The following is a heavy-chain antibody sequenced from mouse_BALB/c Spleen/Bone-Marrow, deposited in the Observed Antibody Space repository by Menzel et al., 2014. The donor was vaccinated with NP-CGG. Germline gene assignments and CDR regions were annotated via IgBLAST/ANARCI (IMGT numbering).Heavy chain of an antibody. Sequence: QVQLQQSGVELVRPGASVTLSCKASGYTFTDYEIHWVKQTPVHGLEWIGAIDPETGGNAYNQKFKGKATLTADKSSSTANMELRSLTSEDSAVYYCTRNWDDYFDYWGQGTTLTVSS. V-gene: IGHV1-15*01. J-gene: IGHJ2*01. CDR3: TRNWDDYFDY. CDR1: GYTFTDYE. CDR2: IDPETGGN. D-gene: IGHD4-1*01.